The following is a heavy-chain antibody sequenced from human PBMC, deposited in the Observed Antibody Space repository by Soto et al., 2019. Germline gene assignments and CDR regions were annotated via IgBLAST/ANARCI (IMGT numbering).Heavy chain of an antibody. CDR1: GGSVRSGGYY. CDR3: ARRALPQCINGVCYKDGFWDY. Sequence: SETLSLTCTVYGGSVRSGGYYWIWIRQHPGTGLEWIGYIYYSGTTYFNPSLKSRASISLDTSKNEFSLKLTSVTAADTAVYYCARRALPQCINGVCYKDGFWDYWGQGALVTVSS. CDR2: IYYSGTT. D-gene: IGHD2-8*01. J-gene: IGHJ4*02. V-gene: IGHV4-31*03.